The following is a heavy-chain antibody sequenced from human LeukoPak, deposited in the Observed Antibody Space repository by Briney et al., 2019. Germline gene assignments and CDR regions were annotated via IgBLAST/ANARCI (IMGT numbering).Heavy chain of an antibody. CDR3: ARRMGRRFGERYYYYHYMDV. CDR2: INESGST. Sequence: SETLSLTCTVSGYSISSGYYWGWIRQPPGKGLEWIGEINESGSTNYNPSLNSRVTISVDTSKNQFSLKLSSVTAADTAVYYCARRMGRRFGERYYYYHYMDVWGKGTTVTISS. D-gene: IGHD3-10*01. J-gene: IGHJ6*03. V-gene: IGHV4-38-2*02. CDR1: GYSISSGYY.